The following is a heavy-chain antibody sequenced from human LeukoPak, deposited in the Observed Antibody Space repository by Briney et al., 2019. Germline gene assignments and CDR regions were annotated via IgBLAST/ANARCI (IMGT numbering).Heavy chain of an antibody. CDR3: ARGTWLVLGY. CDR2: INHSGST. CDR1: GGSFSGYY. Sequence: PSETLSLTCAVYGGSFSGYYWSWIRQPPGKGLEWIGEINHSGSTNYNPSLKGRVTISVDTSKNQFSLKLSSVTAADTAVYYCARGTWLVLGYWGQGTLVTVSS. J-gene: IGHJ4*02. V-gene: IGHV4-34*01. D-gene: IGHD6-19*01.